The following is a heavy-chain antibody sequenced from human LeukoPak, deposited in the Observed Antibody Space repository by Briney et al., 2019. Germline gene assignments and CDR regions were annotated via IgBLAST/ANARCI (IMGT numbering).Heavy chain of an antibody. CDR2: IYYSGST. CDR3: ARLAHYSSAFDY. Sequence: KSSETLSLTCTVSGGSISSGSYYWGWIRQPPGKGLEWIGSIYYSGSTYYNPSLKSRVTISVDTSKNQFSLKLSSVTAADTAVYYCARLAHYSSAFDYWGQGTLVTVSS. V-gene: IGHV4-39*07. CDR1: GGSISSGSYY. D-gene: IGHD4-11*01. J-gene: IGHJ4*02.